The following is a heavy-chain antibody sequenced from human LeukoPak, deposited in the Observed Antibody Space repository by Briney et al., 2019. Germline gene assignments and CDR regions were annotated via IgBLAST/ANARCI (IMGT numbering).Heavy chain of an antibody. CDR1: GYTFTSYG. J-gene: IGHJ4*02. CDR2: ISAYNGNT. D-gene: IGHD2-15*01. Sequence: ASVKVSCKASGYTFTSYGISWVRQAPGQGLERMGWISAYNGNTNYAQKLQGRVTMTTDTSTSTAYMELRSLRSDDTAVYYCARDTRGVTRFVVVVAASIDYWGQGTLVTVSS. V-gene: IGHV1-18*01. CDR3: ARDTRGVTRFVVVVAASIDY.